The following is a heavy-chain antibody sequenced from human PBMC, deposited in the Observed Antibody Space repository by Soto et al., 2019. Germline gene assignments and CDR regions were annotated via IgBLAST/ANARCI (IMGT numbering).Heavy chain of an antibody. J-gene: IGHJ4*02. CDR3: AKGSSDSSGWNLYFDY. D-gene: IGHD6-19*01. CDR2: ISGSGGST. CDR1: GFTFSSYA. V-gene: IGHV3-23*01. Sequence: GGSLRLSCAASGFTFSSYAMSWVRQAPGKGLEWVSAISGSGGSTYYADSVKGRFTISRDNSKNTLYLQMNSLRAEDTAVYYCAKGSSDSSGWNLYFDYWGQGTLVTVSS.